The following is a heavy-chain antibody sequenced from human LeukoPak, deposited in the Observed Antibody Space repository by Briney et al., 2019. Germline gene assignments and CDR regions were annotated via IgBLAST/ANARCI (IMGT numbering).Heavy chain of an antibody. Sequence: SETLSLTCTVSGGSISSYYWSWIRQPPGKGLEWIGYIYYSGSTNYNPSLKSRVTISVDTSKNQFSLKLSSVTAADTAVYYCARSLDLVGAHAFDIWGQGTMVTVSS. J-gene: IGHJ3*02. D-gene: IGHD1-26*01. V-gene: IGHV4-59*12. CDR1: GGSISSYY. CDR2: IYYSGST. CDR3: ARSLDLVGAHAFDI.